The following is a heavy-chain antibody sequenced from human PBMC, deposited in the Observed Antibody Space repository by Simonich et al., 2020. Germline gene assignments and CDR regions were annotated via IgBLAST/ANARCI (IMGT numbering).Heavy chain of an antibody. Sequence: QVQLVQSGAEVKKPGSSVKVSCKASGGTFSSYAISWVRQAPGQGLEWRGGIIPNIGKANHATKFQGRVTITEDKSTSTAYMELSSLRSEDTAVYYCARTNTMRELDTMVRGVDYFDYWGQGTLVTVSS. CDR1: GGTFSSYA. V-gene: IGHV1-69*06. CDR2: IIPNIGKA. CDR3: ARTNTMRELDTMVRGVDYFDY. D-gene: IGHD3-10*01. J-gene: IGHJ4*02.